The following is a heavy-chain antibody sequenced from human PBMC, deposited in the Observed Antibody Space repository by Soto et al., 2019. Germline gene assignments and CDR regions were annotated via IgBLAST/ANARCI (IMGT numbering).Heavy chain of an antibody. CDR3: AAVPYYYDSSGYYSFDY. J-gene: IGHJ4*02. Sequence: ASVKVSCKASGYTFTDYYMHWVRQAPGQGLEWLGWINPNSGGTNYAQKFQGSVTMTRDTSISTAYMELSRLRSDDTAVYHCAAVPYYYDSSGYYSFDYWGQGTLVTVSS. V-gene: IGHV1-2*02. CDR2: INPNSGGT. CDR1: GYTFTDYY. D-gene: IGHD3-22*01.